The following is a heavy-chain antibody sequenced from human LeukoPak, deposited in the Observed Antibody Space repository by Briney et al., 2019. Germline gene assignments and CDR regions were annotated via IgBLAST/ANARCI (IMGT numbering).Heavy chain of an antibody. CDR1: GFTFSTHD. V-gene: IGHV3-53*01. CDR3: ASSVITTTPVYFDY. D-gene: IGHD3-22*01. Sequence: GGSLRLSCAASGFTFSTHDLNWVRQAPGKGLEWVSVIYNDGSAFYADSVKGRYTISGDNSKNTLYLEMNTLRAEDTAVYFCASSVITTTPVYFDYWGQGTLVTVSS. J-gene: IGHJ4*02. CDR2: IYNDGSA.